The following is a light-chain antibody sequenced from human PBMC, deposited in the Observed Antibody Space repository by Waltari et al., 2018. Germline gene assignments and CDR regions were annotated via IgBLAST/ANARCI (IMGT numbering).Light chain of an antibody. CDR1: QSLLHRQGYNY. Sequence: DMVMTKSPPPLPVTPGEPAAIPSRPSQSLLHRQGYNYLDWYLQKPGQSPQLLIYVGSKRASGGPDRFSGSGSGTDFTLKISRVEAEDVGVYYCMQALQTRYTFGQGTKLEIK. CDR2: VGS. V-gene: IGKV2-28*01. CDR3: MQALQTRYT. J-gene: IGKJ2*01.